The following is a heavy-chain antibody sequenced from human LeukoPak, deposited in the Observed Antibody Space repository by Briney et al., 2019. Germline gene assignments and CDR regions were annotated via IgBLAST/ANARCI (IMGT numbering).Heavy chain of an antibody. V-gene: IGHV3-30-3*01. D-gene: IGHD3-10*01. J-gene: IGHJ4*02. CDR2: MSYDGTKT. Sequence: PGGSLRLSCVASGFTFSSYPMHWVRQAPGKGLEWVSVMSYDGTKTYYTDSVKGRFTISRDNSKNTLYLQMNSLRIEDTAVYYCARSWFGEWMYYFDYWGQGTLVSVSS. CDR1: GFTFSSYP. CDR3: ARSWFGEWMYYFDY.